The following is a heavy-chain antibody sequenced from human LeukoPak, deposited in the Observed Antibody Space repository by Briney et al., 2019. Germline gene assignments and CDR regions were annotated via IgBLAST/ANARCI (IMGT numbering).Heavy chain of an antibody. CDR1: GFTFSSYW. Sequence: GGSLRLSCAASGFTFSSYWMSWVRQAPGKGLEWAANIKQDGSEKYYVDSVKGRFTISRYNAKNSLYLQMNSLRAEDTAVYYSARAVVVPAAMPEYYYYYMEVWGKGTTVTVSS. J-gene: IGHJ6*03. V-gene: IGHV3-7*01. CDR2: IKQDGSEK. D-gene: IGHD2-2*01. CDR3: ARAVVVPAAMPEYYYYYMEV.